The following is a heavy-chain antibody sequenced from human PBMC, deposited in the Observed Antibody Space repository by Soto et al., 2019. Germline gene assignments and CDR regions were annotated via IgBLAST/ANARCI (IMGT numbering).Heavy chain of an antibody. D-gene: IGHD6-19*01. J-gene: IGHJ4*02. CDR3: ARGAGSGRRYVY. Sequence: TSETLSLTCTVSGGSISSGGYYWSWIRQHPGKGLEWIGYIYYSGSTYYNPSLKSRVTISVDTSKNQFSLKLSSVTAADTAVYYCARGAGSGRRYVYWGQGTLVTVSS. CDR2: IYYSGST. CDR1: GGSISSGGYY. V-gene: IGHV4-31*03.